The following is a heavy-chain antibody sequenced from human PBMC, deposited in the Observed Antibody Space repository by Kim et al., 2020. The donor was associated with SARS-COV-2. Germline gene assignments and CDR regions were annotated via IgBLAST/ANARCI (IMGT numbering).Heavy chain of an antibody. J-gene: IGHJ6*02. Sequence: SETLSLTCTVSGGSISSYYWSWIRQPPGKGLEWIGYIYYSGSTNYNPSLKSRVTISVDTSKNQFSLKLSSVTAADTAVYYCARDSAAAGNYYYYYGMDVWGQGTTVTVSS. V-gene: IGHV4-59*13. CDR2: IYYSGST. D-gene: IGHD6-13*01. CDR1: GGSISSYY. CDR3: ARDSAAAGNYYYYYGMDV.